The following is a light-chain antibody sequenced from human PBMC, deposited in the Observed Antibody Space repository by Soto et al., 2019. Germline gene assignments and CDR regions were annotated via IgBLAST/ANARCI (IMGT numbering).Light chain of an antibody. CDR3: QYYGTSVFI. CDR1: QSVGSRY. Sequence: EIELTQSPGTLSLSPGERVTLSCRASQSVGSRYLAWYQQKPGQAPRLLIYAASTRATGIPDRFSGSGSGTAFTLTITRLEPEDIAVYYCQYYGTSVFIFGGGTKVDIK. J-gene: IGKJ4*01. V-gene: IGKV3-20*01. CDR2: AAS.